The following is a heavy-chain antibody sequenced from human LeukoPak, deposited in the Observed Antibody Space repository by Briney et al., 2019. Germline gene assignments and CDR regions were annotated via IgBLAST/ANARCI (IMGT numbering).Heavy chain of an antibody. J-gene: IGHJ4*02. CDR3: AKDRRRPATVLYFDY. CDR1: GFTFSSYA. D-gene: IGHD4-11*01. CDR2: ISGSGGST. V-gene: IGHV3-23*01. Sequence: PGGSLRLSCAASGFTFSSYAMSWVRQAPGKGLEWVSAISGSGGSTYYADSVKGRFTISRDNSRNTLYLQMNSLRAEDTAVYYCAKDRRRPATVLYFDYWGQGTLVTVSS.